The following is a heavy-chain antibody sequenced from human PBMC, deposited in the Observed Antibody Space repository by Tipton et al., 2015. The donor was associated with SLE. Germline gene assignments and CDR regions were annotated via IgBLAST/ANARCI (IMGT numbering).Heavy chain of an antibody. D-gene: IGHD2-15*01. CDR2: MRGKAYGGAT. CDR3: SSSYCSGGPCYSNL. Sequence: SLRLSCTASGFTFGDYSVSWVRQAPGKGLEWVGFMRGKAYGGATEYAASVKDRFTISRDDSKGIAYLQMNRLKTDDTAVYYCSSSYCSGGPCYSNLWGLGTLVTVSS. CDR1: GFTFGDYS. J-gene: IGHJ5*02. V-gene: IGHV3-49*04.